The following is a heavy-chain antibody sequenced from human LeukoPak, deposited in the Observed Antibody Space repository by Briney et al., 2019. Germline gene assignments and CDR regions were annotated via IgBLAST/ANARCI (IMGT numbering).Heavy chain of an antibody. D-gene: IGHD1/OR15-1a*01. Sequence: GGSLRLSCAASGFTFDDYGMSWVRQAPGKGLEWVSGINWNGGSTGYADSVKGRFTISRDNSKNTLYLQMNSLRVEDTAVYYCAKPARNNPSDYWGQGTLVTVSS. CDR2: INWNGGST. J-gene: IGHJ4*02. CDR3: AKPARNNPSDY. CDR1: GFTFDDYG. V-gene: IGHV3-20*04.